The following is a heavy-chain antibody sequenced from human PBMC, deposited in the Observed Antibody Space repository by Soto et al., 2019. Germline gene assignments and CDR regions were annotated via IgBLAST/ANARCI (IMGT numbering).Heavy chain of an antibody. J-gene: IGHJ6*02. D-gene: IGHD3-9*01. V-gene: IGHV4-39*01. CDR1: GGSISSSSYY. CDR3: ARHLVMRGYYYGMDV. CDR2: IYYSGST. Sequence: SETLSLTCTVSGGSISSSSYYWGWIRQPPGKGLEWIGSIYYSGSTYYNPSLKSRVTISVDTSKNQFSLKLSSVTAADTAVYYCARHLVMRGYYYGMDVWGQGTRVTVSS.